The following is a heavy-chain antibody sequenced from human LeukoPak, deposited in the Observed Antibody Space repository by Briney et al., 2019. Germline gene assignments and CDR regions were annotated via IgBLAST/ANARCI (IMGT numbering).Heavy chain of an antibody. D-gene: IGHD3-10*01. CDR1: GGSISSYY. CDR3: ARQYMVWGVITWFDP. Sequence: PSETLSLTCAVSGGSISSYYWSSIRPPPRKGRERIGYIYYSGSTNYNPSLKSRVTISVDTSKNQFSLKLSSVTAADTAVYYCARQYMVWGVITWFDPWGQGTLVTVSS. V-gene: IGHV4-59*01. CDR2: IYYSGST. J-gene: IGHJ5*02.